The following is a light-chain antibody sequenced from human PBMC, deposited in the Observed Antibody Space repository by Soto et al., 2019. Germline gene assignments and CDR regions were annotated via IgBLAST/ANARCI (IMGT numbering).Light chain of an antibody. CDR3: QQFNSYPIT. Sequence: DIQMTQAASTLSASVVDRVTITCRASQSISSWLAWYQQKPGKAPKLLIYAASSLQSGVPSRFSGSGSGTEFTLTIGGLQPDDFATYFCQQFNSYPITFGQGTRLEIK. V-gene: IGKV1-5*01. CDR1: QSISSW. CDR2: AAS. J-gene: IGKJ5*01.